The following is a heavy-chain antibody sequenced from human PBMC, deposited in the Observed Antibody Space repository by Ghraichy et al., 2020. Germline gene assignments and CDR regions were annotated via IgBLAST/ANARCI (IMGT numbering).Heavy chain of an antibody. Sequence: SETLSLTCAVYGGSFSGYYWSWIRQPPGKGLEWIGEINHSGSTNYNPSLKSRVTISVDTSKNQFSLKLSSVTAADTAVYYCARGGGIAARVGLGYWGQGTLVTVSS. CDR2: INHSGST. CDR1: GGSFSGYY. V-gene: IGHV4-34*01. J-gene: IGHJ4*02. D-gene: IGHD6-6*01. CDR3: ARGGGIAARVGLGY.